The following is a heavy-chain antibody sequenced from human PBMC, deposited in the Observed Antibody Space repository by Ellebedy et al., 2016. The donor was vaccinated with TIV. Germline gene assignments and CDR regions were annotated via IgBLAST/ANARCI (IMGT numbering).Heavy chain of an antibody. CDR2: ISSSGSTI. CDR1: GFIFSNYG. J-gene: IGHJ4*02. Sequence: PGGSLRLSCEASGFIFSNYGMHWVRQAPGKGLEWVSYISSSGSTIYYADSVKGRFTISRDNAKNSLYLQMNSLRAEDTAVYYCASDGPDSDLDYWGQGTLVTVSS. V-gene: IGHV3-48*04. CDR3: ASDGPDSDLDY. D-gene: IGHD1-14*01.